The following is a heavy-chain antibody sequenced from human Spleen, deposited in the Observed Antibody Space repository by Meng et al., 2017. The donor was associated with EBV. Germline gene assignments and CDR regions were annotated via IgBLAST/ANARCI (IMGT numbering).Heavy chain of an antibody. J-gene: IGHJ4*02. CDR2: IYHSGST. CDR1: GGSISSNNW. CDR3: ARSYNAYATYFLDY. Sequence: VQLQESGPGLVDPSGPLSLNCVVSGGSISSNNWWSWVRQPPGKGLEWIGDIYHSGSTSYSPSLKSRVTMSLDKSTNQFSLNLTSVTAADTAVYYCARSYNAYATYFLDYWGQGTLVTVSS. D-gene: IGHD4/OR15-4a*01. V-gene: IGHV4-4*02.